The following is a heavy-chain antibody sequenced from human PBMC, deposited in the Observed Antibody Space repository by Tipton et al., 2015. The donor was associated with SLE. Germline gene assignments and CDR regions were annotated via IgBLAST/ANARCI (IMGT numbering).Heavy chain of an antibody. CDR1: GGSISSIY. V-gene: IGHV4-59*01. Sequence: TLSLTCTFSGGSISSIYWNWIRQPPGKGLEWIGYIYYSGSTKYNPSLKSRITISEDTSKNQFSLKLSSVTAADTAVYYCATGGYPDAFDMWGQGTMVTVSS. CDR2: IYYSGST. CDR3: ATGGYPDAFDM. D-gene: IGHD2-15*01. J-gene: IGHJ3*02.